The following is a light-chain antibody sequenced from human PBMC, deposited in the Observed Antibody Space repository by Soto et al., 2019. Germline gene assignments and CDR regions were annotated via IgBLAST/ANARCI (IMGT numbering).Light chain of an antibody. J-gene: IGKJ1*01. CDR1: QSVGGNY. CDR2: GAS. CDR3: QQYGSSPWT. Sequence: EILSTQSPGTRSLSPGERATLSCRASQSVGGNYLAWLQQKPGQAPRVLIYGASSRATGIPDRFSGSGSGTDFTLTISRLEPEDFAVYYCQQYGSSPWTFGQGTKVDIK. V-gene: IGKV3-20*01.